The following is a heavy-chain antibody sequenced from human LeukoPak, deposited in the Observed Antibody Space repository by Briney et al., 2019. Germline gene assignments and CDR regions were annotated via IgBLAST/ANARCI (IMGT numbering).Heavy chain of an antibody. CDR2: INWNGDST. CDR3: ARVRRWGYCSSTSCHDAFDF. D-gene: IGHD2-2*01. V-gene: IGHV3-20*01. J-gene: IGHJ3*01. Sequence: GGSLRLSCAASGFTFDDYGMSWVRQAPGKGLEWVSGINWNGDSTAYADSVKGRFTISRDNAKNSLYLQMNSLRAEDTALYHCARVRRWGYCSSTSCHDAFDFWGQGTMVTVSS. CDR1: GFTFDDYG.